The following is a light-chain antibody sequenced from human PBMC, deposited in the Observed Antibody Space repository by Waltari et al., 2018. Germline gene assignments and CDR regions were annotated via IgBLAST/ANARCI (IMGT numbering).Light chain of an antibody. CDR2: STN. CDR3: LLYYGDARWV. CDR1: TGEVSSNYY. V-gene: IGLV7-43*01. Sequence: QTVVTQEPSLTVSPGGTVTPTSSSTTGEVSSNYYPNWLQQKPGQAPTSLIYSTNKRHFWTPARFSGSLLGGRAALTLSHAQPEDEAAYYCLLYYGDARWVFGGGTNLTVL. J-gene: IGLJ3*02.